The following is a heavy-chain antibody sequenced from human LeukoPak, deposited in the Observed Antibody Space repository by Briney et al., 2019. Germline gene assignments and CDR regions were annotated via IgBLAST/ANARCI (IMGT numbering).Heavy chain of an antibody. CDR1: GFTFDDYS. J-gene: IGHJ4*02. Sequence: GGSLRLSCAASGFTFDDYSMHWVRQPPGKGLEWVASIKPDGSEKYYLDSVKGRFTISRDNARDSLYLQMNSLRDDDTSVYFCARDASALYWGRGTLVTVSS. CDR3: ARDASALY. V-gene: IGHV3-7*01. CDR2: IKPDGSEK. D-gene: IGHD6-19*01.